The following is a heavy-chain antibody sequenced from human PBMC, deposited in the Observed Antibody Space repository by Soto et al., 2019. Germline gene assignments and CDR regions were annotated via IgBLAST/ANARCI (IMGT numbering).Heavy chain of an antibody. V-gene: IGHV1-18*01. CDR1: GYTFTNYV. J-gene: IGHJ5*02. CDR2: ISPLKGNT. D-gene: IGHD5-12*01. Sequence: VASVKVSCKASGYTFTNYVIHWVRQAPGQGLEWMGWISPLKGNTKYAQKVQGRVTITADVPTNTAYMELSSLRSEDTAIYYCARDTSDYDSNWFDPWGQGTQVTVSS. CDR3: ARDTSDYDSNWFDP.